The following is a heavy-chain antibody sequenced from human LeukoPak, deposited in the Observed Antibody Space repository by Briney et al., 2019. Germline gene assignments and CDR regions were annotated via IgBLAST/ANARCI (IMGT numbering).Heavy chain of an antibody. D-gene: IGHD6-19*01. CDR1: GGSISSSSYY. J-gene: IGHJ4*02. V-gene: IGHV4-39*01. Sequence: PWETLSLTCTVSGGSISSSSYYWGWIRQPPGKGLEWIGSIYYSGSTYYNPSLKSRVTISVDTSKNLFSLKLSSVTAADTAVYYCARHLMAVAGWKFDYWGQGTLVTVSS. CDR2: IYYSGST. CDR3: ARHLMAVAGWKFDY.